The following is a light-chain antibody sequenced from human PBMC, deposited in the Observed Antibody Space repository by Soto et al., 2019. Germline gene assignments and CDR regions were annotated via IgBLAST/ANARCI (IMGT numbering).Light chain of an antibody. Sequence: DIQITQPPSSLSASVGDRVTITGRASQSISSYLNWYQQKPGKAPKLLIYAASSLQSGVPSRFSGSGSGTDFTLTISSLQPEDFATYYCQQSYSTLRTFGQGTKVDI. CDR2: AAS. J-gene: IGKJ1*01. CDR3: QQSYSTLRT. CDR1: QSISSY. V-gene: IGKV1-39*01.